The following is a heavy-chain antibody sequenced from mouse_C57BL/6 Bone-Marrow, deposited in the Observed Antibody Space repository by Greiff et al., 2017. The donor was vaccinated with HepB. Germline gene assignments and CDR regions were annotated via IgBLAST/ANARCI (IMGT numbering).Heavy chain of an antibody. Sequence: QVQLQQPGAELVKPGASVKMSCKASGYTFTSYWITWVKQRPGQGLEWIGDIYPGSGSTNYNEKFKSKATLTVDTSSSTAYMQLSSLTSEDSAVYYCASGSGSSLSYWYFDVWGTGTTVTVSS. D-gene: IGHD1-1*01. CDR2: IYPGSGST. J-gene: IGHJ1*03. V-gene: IGHV1-55*01. CDR3: ASGSGSSLSYWYFDV. CDR1: GYTFTSYW.